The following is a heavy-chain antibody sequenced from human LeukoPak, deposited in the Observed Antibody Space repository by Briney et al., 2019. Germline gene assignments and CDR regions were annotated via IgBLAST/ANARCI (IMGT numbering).Heavy chain of an antibody. D-gene: IGHD1-26*01. J-gene: IGHJ4*02. Sequence: GGSLRLSCAASGFTFSSYAMSWVRQAPGKGLEWVSIISGSGGTTYYADSVKGRFTISRDNAKNSLYLQMNSLRAEDTAVYYSARSQTGGTFDYWGQGALVTVSS. CDR3: ARSQTGGTFDY. V-gene: IGHV3-23*01. CDR1: GFTFSSYA. CDR2: ISGSGGTT.